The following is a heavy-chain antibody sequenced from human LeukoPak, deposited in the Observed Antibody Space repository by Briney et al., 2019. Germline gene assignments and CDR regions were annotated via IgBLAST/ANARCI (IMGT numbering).Heavy chain of an antibody. D-gene: IGHD2-15*01. Sequence: GGSLRLSCAASGFTFSSHGINWVRQAPGKGLEWVSGISPSGSISYYADSVKGRFTISRDNPKTTMNLQMNSLRAEDTAVYYCAKGGGSIGRSYYFDYWGQGTLVTVSS. CDR3: AKGGGSIGRSYYFDY. J-gene: IGHJ4*02. CDR2: ISPSGSIS. V-gene: IGHV3-23*01. CDR1: GFTFSSHG.